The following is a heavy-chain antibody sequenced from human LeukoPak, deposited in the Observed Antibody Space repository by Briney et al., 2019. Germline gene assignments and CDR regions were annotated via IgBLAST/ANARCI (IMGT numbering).Heavy chain of an antibody. D-gene: IGHD4-23*01. V-gene: IGHV3-11*01. CDR3: ARVLTTTVVTPSFRGMDV. CDR1: GFTFSDYY. Sequence: PGGSLRLSCAASGFTFSDYYMSWISQAPGKGLEWVSYISSSGSTIYYADAVKGRFTISRDNAKHSLYLQMNSLRAEDTAVYYCARVLTTTVVTPSFRGMDVWGQGTTVTVSS. J-gene: IGHJ6*02. CDR2: ISSSGSTI.